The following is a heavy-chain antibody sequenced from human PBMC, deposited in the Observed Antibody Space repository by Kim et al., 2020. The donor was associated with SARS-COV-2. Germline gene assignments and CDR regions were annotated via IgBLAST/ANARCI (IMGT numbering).Heavy chain of an antibody. CDR2: IYYRGST. CDR3: ARHRIGLMVYAKPRFDY. D-gene: IGHD2-8*01. CDR1: GASIDNNYYF. J-gene: IGHJ4*02. Sequence: SETLSLTCTVSGASIDNNYYFWGWIRQPPGKGLEWIGSIYYRGSTYYNPSFKSRLTMSVDTSKNQFSLKLNSVTAGDTAVYYCARHRIGLMVYAKPRFDYWGQGSLVTVSS. V-gene: IGHV4-39*01.